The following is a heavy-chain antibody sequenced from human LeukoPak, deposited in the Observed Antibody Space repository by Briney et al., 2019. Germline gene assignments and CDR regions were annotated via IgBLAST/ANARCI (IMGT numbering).Heavy chain of an antibody. CDR3: AKDGNSITMVRGGRYNWFDP. CDR2: ISGSGGST. CDR1: GFTFSSYA. V-gene: IGHV3-23*01. Sequence: GGSLRLSRAASGFTFSSYAMSWVRQAPGKGVEWVSAISGSGGSTYYADSVKGGFTISRDNSKNTLYLQMNSLRAEDTAVYYCAKDGNSITMVRGGRYNWFDPWGQGTLVTVSS. D-gene: IGHD3-10*01. J-gene: IGHJ5*02.